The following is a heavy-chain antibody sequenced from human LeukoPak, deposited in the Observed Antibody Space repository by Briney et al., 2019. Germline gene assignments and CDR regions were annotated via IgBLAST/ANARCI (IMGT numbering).Heavy chain of an antibody. D-gene: IGHD3-22*01. CDR1: GYTFTRYY. CDR3: ARGLHIRLYDSRGYFDY. CDR2: INPSGVTT. V-gene: IGHV1-46*01. J-gene: IGHJ4*02. Sequence: ASVKVSCKASGYTFTRYYMYWVRQAPGQGLEWMGIINPSGVTTNYAQKFQGRVTMTRYTSTSTVYMELSSLRSEDTAVYYCARGLHIRLYDSRGYFDYWGQGTVVTVSS.